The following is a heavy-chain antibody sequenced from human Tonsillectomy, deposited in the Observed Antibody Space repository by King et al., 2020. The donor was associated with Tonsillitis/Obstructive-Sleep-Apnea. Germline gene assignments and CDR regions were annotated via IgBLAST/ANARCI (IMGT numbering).Heavy chain of an antibody. D-gene: IGHD2-2*01. Sequence: VQLPQWGAGLLKPSETLSLTCAVYGGSFSGYYWSWIRQPPGQGLEWIAEINHSGSTNYNPSLRSRVTISVDTSKNQFSLKLSSVTAADTAIYYCAREDIVVVPAARGDAFDIWGQGTIVTVSS. J-gene: IGHJ3*02. CDR2: INHSGST. CDR3: AREDIVVVPAARGDAFDI. CDR1: GGSFSGYY. V-gene: IGHV4-34*01.